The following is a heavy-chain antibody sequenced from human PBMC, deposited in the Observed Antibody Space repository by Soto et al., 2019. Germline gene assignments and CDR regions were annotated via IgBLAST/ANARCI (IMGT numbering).Heavy chain of an antibody. CDR2: INPNSGGT. Sequence: ASVKVSCKASGYTFTGYYMHWVRQAPGQGLEWMGWINPNSGGTNYAQKFQGRVTMTRDTSISTAYMELSRLRSDDTAVYYCARPYSSGCSNWLDPWGQGTLVTVYS. V-gene: IGHV1-2*02. CDR1: GYTFTGYY. CDR3: ARPYSSGCSNWLDP. J-gene: IGHJ5*02. D-gene: IGHD6-19*01.